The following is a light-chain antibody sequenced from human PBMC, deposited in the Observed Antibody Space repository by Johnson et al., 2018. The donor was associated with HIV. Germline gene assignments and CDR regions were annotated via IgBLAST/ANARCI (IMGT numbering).Light chain of an antibody. CDR3: GTWDSSLHAGGANVV. Sequence: QPVLTQPPSVSAAPGQKVTISCSGTSSNIGNNYVSWYQQFTGTAPKLVIHDNNKRPSGIPDRFSGSKSGTSAPLGITGLQTGDEADYYCGTWDSSLHAGGANVVFGTWTKVTVL. J-gene: IGLJ1*01. CDR1: SSNIGNNY. V-gene: IGLV1-51*01. CDR2: DNN.